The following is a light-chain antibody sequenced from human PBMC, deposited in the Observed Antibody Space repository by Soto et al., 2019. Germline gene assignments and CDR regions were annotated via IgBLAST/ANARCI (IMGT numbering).Light chain of an antibody. Sequence: QSVLTQPPSVSGAPGQRVTISCTGSSSNIGAGYTVHWYQQLPGTAPKLLIYSNVNRPSGVPDRFSGSRSDTSASLATTGLQAEDEADYYCQSYDGTLSGFVVFGGGTKLTVL. CDR3: QSYDGTLSGFVV. CDR2: SNV. J-gene: IGLJ3*02. V-gene: IGLV1-40*01. CDR1: SSNIGAGYT.